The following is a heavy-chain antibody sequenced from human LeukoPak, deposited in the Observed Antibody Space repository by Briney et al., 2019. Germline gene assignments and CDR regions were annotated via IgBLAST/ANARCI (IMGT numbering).Heavy chain of an antibody. V-gene: IGHV3-23*01. CDR1: GGSISSYY. CDR3: AKKGGYDSSGYLPLEY. CDR2: ISGGSST. Sequence: ETLSLTCTVCGGSISSYYWSWIRQPPGKGLEWVSAISGGSSTYFADSVKGRFTISRDNSENTVYLQMNSLRAEDTAVYYCAKKGGYDSSGYLPLEYWGQGTLVTVSS. J-gene: IGHJ4*02. D-gene: IGHD3-22*01.